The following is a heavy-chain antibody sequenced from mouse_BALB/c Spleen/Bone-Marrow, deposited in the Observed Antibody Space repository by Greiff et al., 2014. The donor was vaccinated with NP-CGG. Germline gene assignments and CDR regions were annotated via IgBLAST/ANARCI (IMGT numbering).Heavy chain of an antibody. CDR1: GYTFTSYV. V-gene: IGHV1-14*01. CDR3: ARRGFDEGYYAMDY. Sequence: VQLQQSGPELVKPGASVKMSCKASGYTFTSYVMHWVKQKPGQGLEWIGYINPYNDGTTYNEKFKGKATLTSDRSSSTAYMELSSLTSEDSAVYYCARRGFDEGYYAMDYWGQGTSVTVSS. CDR2: INPYNDGT. J-gene: IGHJ4*01.